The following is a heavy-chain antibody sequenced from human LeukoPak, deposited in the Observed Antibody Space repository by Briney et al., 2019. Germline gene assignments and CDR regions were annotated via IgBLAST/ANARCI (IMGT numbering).Heavy chain of an antibody. CDR3: ATDHTPHVGASAD. CDR2: ITESGDNT. D-gene: IGHD1-26*01. Sequence: GGSLRLSCAASGLTFSSYAMTWVRQAPGKGLEWVSTITESGDNTHYTESVKGRFTFSRDNSRNTMYLQMNSLRAEDTAIYYCATDHTPHVGASADWGQGTLVTVSS. CDR1: GLTFSSYA. J-gene: IGHJ4*02. V-gene: IGHV3-23*01.